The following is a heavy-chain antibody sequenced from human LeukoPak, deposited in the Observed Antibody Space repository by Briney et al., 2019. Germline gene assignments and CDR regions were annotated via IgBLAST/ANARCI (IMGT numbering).Heavy chain of an antibody. CDR1: GGSISSYY. CDR3: ARENSGSGLST. J-gene: IGHJ5*02. D-gene: IGHD3-10*01. Sequence: SETLSLTCTVSGGSISSYYWSWIRQPPGKGLEWIGYIYYSGSTNYNPSLKSRVTISVDTSKNQFSLKLSSVTAADTAVYYCARENSGSGLSTWGQGTLVTVSS. CDR2: IYYSGST. V-gene: IGHV4-59*01.